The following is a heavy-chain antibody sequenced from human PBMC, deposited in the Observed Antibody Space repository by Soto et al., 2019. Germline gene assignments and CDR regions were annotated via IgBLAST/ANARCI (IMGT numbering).Heavy chain of an antibody. CDR3: ARSVAVPGAHIDY. D-gene: IGHD6-19*01. V-gene: IGHV4-59*01. CDR2: VYYTGST. Sequence: SETLSLTCSVSGGSISGSYWSWIRQSPGKGLEWLGYVYYTGSTNYSPSLRSRVSISVDTSKNEFSLRLSSVTAADTAVYFCARSVAVPGAHIDYWGQGTQVTVCS. CDR1: GGSISGSY. J-gene: IGHJ4*02.